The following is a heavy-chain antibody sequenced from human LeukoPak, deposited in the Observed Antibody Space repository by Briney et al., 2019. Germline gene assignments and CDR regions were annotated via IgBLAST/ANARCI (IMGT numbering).Heavy chain of an antibody. CDR2: MYYRGST. J-gene: IGHJ6*02. D-gene: IGHD5-18*01. V-gene: IGHV4-39*07. CDR3: ARDAGYQLSRRNYYAMGV. CDR1: GGSISSSSYY. Sequence: NPSETLSLTCTVSGGSISSSSYYWGWIRQPPGKGLEWIGSMYYRGSTYYNPSLKSRVTISVDTSKNQFSLKLSSVTAADTAVYYCARDAGYQLSRRNYYAMGVWGQGTTVTVSS.